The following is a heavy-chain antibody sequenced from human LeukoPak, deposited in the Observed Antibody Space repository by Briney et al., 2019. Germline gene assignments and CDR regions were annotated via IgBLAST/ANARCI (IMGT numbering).Heavy chain of an antibody. J-gene: IGHJ4*02. V-gene: IGHV1-18*04. Sequence: GASVKVSCKASGYTFSSYGISWVGQAPGQGLEWLGWISAYNGNTNYAQKLQGRVTMTTDTSTNTAYMEMRSLRSDDTAVYYCARDTPYSSGYYSSDYWGQGTLVTVSS. D-gene: IGHD3-22*01. CDR1: GYTFSSYG. CDR2: ISAYNGNT. CDR3: ARDTPYSSGYYSSDY.